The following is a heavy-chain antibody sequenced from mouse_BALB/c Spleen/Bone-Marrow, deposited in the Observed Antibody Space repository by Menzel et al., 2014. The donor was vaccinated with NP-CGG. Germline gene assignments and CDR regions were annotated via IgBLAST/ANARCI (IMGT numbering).Heavy chain of an antibody. D-gene: IGHD2-4*01. J-gene: IGHJ3*01. CDR1: GYSFTSYY. V-gene: IGHV1-28*01. Sequence: VHVKQSGPELMKPGASVKISCKASGYSFTSYYIHWVKQNHGKSLEWIGYIDPFNGVTIYNQKFKGKATLTADKFSSTAYMHLSSLTSEDSAVYYCARRVITTGPGFAYWGQGTLVTVSA. CDR3: ARRVITTGPGFAY. CDR2: IDPFNGVT.